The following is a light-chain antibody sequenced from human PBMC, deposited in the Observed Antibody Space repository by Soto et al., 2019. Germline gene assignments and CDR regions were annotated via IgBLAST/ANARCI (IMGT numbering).Light chain of an antibody. CDR2: GAS. V-gene: IGKV3-15*01. CDR3: QQYNNWPRT. Sequence: DIVLTQSPATLSLSPGERVTLSCRASQSVSSDLAWYHQKPGQAPRLLIHGASTRATGIPARFSGSGSGTEFTLTINSLQSEDFAVYYCQQYNNWPRTFGQGTKVDI. J-gene: IGKJ1*01. CDR1: QSVSSD.